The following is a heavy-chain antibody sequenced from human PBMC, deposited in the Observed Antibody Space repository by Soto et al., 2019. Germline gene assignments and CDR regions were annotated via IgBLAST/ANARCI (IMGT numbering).Heavy chain of an antibody. V-gene: IGHV1-2*04. J-gene: IGHJ4*02. Sequence: ASVKVSCKASGYTFTGYYMHWVRQAPGQGLEWMGWINPNSGGTNYAQKFQGWVTMTMDTSISTAYMELSRLRSDDTAVYYCARENFSMPSCYGFDYWGQGTLVTVSS. D-gene: IGHD2-2*01. CDR3: ARENFSMPSCYGFDY. CDR1: GYTFTGYY. CDR2: INPNSGGT.